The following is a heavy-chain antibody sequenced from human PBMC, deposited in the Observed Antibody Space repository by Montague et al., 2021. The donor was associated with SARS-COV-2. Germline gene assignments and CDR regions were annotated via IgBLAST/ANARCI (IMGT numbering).Heavy chain of an antibody. CDR1: GFTFSSYA. D-gene: IGHD1-26*01. V-gene: IGHV3-23*01. CDR3: AKEGISGIVGATPDY. Sequence: FLRLSCATSGFTFSSYAMSWVRQAPGKGLEWVSAISGSGGSTYYADSVKGRFPLSRDNSKNTLYLQMNSLRAEDPAVYYRAKEGISGIVGATPDYWGQGTLVTVSS. J-gene: IGHJ4*02. CDR2: ISGSGGST.